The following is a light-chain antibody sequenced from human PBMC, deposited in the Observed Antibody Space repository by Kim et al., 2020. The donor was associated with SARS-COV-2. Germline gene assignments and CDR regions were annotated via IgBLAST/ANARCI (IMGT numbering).Light chain of an antibody. CDR3: QVWDSSSDHRL. J-gene: IGLJ2*01. Sequence: SYELTQPPSVSVPPGKTARITCGGNNIGSKSVHWYQQKPGQAPVLVIYYDSDRPSGIPERFSGSNSGNTATLTITRVEAGDEADYYCQVWDSSSDHRLFGGGTQLTVL. CDR2: YDS. CDR1: NIGSKS. V-gene: IGLV3-21*04.